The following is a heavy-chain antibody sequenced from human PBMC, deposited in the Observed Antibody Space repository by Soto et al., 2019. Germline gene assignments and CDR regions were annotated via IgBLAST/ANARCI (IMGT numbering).Heavy chain of an antibody. CDR2: ISYDGSNK. D-gene: IGHD3-10*01. V-gene: IGHV3-30*18. Sequence: QVQLVESGGGVVQPGRSLRLSCAASGFTFSSYGMHWVRQAPGKGLEWVAVISYDGSNKYYADSVKGRFTISRDNSKHTLYLQMNSLRAEDTAVYYWAKDPGGSGSPPWDYYFDYWCQGTMVTVSS. CDR1: GFTFSSYG. J-gene: IGHJ4*02. CDR3: AKDPGGSGSPPWDYYFDY.